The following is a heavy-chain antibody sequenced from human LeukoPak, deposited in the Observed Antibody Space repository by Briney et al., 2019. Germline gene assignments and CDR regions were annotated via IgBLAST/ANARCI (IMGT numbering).Heavy chain of an antibody. CDR2: IYYSGST. V-gene: IGHV4-59*01. Sequence: SETLPLTCTVSGGSISSYYWSWIRQPPGKGLEWIGYIYYSGSTNYNPSLKSRVTISVDTSKNQFSLKLSSVTAADTAVYYCARGRYSTDFDYWGQGTLVTVSS. D-gene: IGHD5-18*01. CDR1: GGSISSYY. J-gene: IGHJ4*02. CDR3: ARGRYSTDFDY.